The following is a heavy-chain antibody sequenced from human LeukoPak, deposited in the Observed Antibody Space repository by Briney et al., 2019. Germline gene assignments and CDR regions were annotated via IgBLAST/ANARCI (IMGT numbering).Heavy chain of an antibody. Sequence: PGGSLRLSCAASGFTFDDYTMHWVRQAPGKGLEWVSLISWDGGSTYYADSVKGRFTTSRDNSKNSLYLQMNSLRTEDTALYYCAKDPQRYNWNDLPDYWGQGTLVTVSS. V-gene: IGHV3-43*01. CDR2: ISWDGGST. J-gene: IGHJ4*02. D-gene: IGHD1-1*01. CDR1: GFTFDDYT. CDR3: AKDPQRYNWNDLPDY.